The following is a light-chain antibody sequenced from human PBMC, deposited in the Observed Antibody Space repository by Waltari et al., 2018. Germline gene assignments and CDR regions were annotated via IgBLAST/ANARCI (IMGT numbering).Light chain of an antibody. J-gene: IGLJ3*02. CDR3: SSYAGSNNFKV. CDR1: SSDVGAYNY. CDR2: EVS. Sequence: QSALTLPPSASGSPGQSVTISCTGTSSDVGAYNYVSWYQQHPGKAPKLMIYEVSKRPSGVPDRVSGSKSGNTASLTVSGLQAEDEADYDCSSYAGSNNFKVFGGGTKLTVL. V-gene: IGLV2-8*01.